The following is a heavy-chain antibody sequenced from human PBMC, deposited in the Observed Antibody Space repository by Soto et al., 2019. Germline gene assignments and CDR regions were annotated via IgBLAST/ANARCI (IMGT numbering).Heavy chain of an antibody. CDR2: ITGGVGVT. D-gene: IGHD2-15*01. V-gene: IGHV3-23*01. CDR1: GFTFSSYA. CDR3: AKFQGETCNKWCFHY. Sequence: EVQLLESGGGLVQPGGSLRLSCAASGFTFSSYAMTWVRQAPGKGLEWVSVITGGVGVTYYADSVKGRFTISRDNSKNPLHLQMNGRRAEDAAVYNRAKFQGETCNKWCFHYWGQGTMVTVSS. J-gene: IGHJ4*02.